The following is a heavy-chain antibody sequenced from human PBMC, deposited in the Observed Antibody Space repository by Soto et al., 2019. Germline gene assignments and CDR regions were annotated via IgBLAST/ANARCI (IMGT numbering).Heavy chain of an antibody. CDR1: GGSISSNY. CDR2: IYYSGST. J-gene: IGHJ5*02. CDR3: ARARSGWFDH. D-gene: IGHD3-10*01. Sequence: SETLSLTCTVSGGSISSNYWSWIRQPPGRGLGWIGCIYYSGSTNYNPSLNSRVTISLDTSKNQFSLKLSSVTAADAAVYYCARARSGWFDHWGQGTLVTVSS. V-gene: IGHV4-59*01.